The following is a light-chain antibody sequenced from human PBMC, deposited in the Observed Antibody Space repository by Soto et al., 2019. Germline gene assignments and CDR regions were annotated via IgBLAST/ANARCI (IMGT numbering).Light chain of an antibody. CDR2: RND. CDR3: VAWYDSLSGRV. V-gene: IGLV1-47*02. CDR1: GSNIGSHD. Sequence: QSVLTQPPSASGTPVQRVTISCSGSGSNIGSHDVYWYQHLPGTAPKVLIYRNDQRPSGVPDRFSASRSGTSASLAISGLRSEDEADYYCVAWYDSLSGRVFGGGTKLTVL. J-gene: IGLJ3*02.